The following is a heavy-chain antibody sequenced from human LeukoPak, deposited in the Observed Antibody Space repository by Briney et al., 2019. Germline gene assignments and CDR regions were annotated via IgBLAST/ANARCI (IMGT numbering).Heavy chain of an antibody. J-gene: IGHJ4*02. CDR1: GYTFTGYY. CDR2: INPNSGGT. Sequence: ASVKVSCKASGYTFTGYYMHWVRQAPGQGLEWMGWINPNSGGTNYAQKFQGRVTMTRDTSISTAYMELSRLRSDDTAVYYCARWDDYVWGSYRSFDYWGQGTLVTVSS. V-gene: IGHV1-2*02. D-gene: IGHD3-16*02. CDR3: ARWDDYVWGSYRSFDY.